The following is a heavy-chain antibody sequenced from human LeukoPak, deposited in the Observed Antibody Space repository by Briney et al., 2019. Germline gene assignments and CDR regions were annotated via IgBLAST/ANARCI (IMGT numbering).Heavy chain of an antibody. CDR2: INHSGST. Sequence: SETLSLTCAVYGGSFSGYYWSWIRQPPGKGLEWIGEINHSGSTTYNPSLKSRVTISVETSKTQFSLKVSSGTAADTAVYYCARSARGYFNWLLDYWGQGTLVTVSS. CDR3: ARSARGYFNWLLDY. CDR1: GGSFSGYY. V-gene: IGHV4-34*01. D-gene: IGHD3-9*01. J-gene: IGHJ4*02.